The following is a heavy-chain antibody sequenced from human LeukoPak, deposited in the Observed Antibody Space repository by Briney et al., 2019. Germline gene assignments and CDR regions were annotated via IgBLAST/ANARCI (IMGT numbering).Heavy chain of an antibody. D-gene: IGHD1/OR15-1a*01. CDR3: AREDRTIPGTTGFDS. J-gene: IGHJ4*02. CDR2: INPNSGGT. Sequence: ASVKVSCKASGFTFTDYYMHWVRQAPGQGLEWMGWINPNSGGTNFAQKFQGRVTMTRDTSISTAYMELSRLRSDDTAVYYCAREDRTIPGTTGFDSWGQGTLVTVSS. V-gene: IGHV1-2*02. CDR1: GFTFTDYY.